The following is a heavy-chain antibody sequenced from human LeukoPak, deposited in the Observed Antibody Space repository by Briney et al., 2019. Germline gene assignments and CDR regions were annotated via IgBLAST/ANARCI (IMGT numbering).Heavy chain of an antibody. V-gene: IGHV3-23*01. J-gene: IGHJ3*02. Sequence: GGSLRLSCAASGFTFSSYSMNWVRQAPGKGLEWVSSVSASGGSAYYADSMRDRFIVSRDNSNNTVSLQMNSLRAEDTAIYYCVKDKGDYGGDAFHIWGQGTMVTVSS. CDR1: GFTFSSYS. D-gene: IGHD4-23*01. CDR2: VSASGGSA. CDR3: VKDKGDYGGDAFHI.